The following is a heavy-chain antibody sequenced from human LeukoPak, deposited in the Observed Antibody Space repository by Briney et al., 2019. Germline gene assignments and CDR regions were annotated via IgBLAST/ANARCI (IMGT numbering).Heavy chain of an antibody. J-gene: IGHJ4*02. CDR2: IKSDGSNK. CDR3: ARNRGGGSGYSDY. CDR1: GFTFSNYW. Sequence: GGSLRLSCAASGFTFSNYWMDWVRQAPGKGLEWVAIIKSDGSNKDYVDSVKGRFTVSKDNAKNSLYLQMNSLRAEDTAMYYCARNRGGGSGYSDYWGRGTLVTVSS. D-gene: IGHD3-22*01. V-gene: IGHV3-7*05.